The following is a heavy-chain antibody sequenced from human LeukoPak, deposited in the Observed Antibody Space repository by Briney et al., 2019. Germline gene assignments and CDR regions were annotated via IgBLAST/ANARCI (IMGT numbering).Heavy chain of an antibody. Sequence: NPSETLSLTCTVSGDSISSYYWSWIRQPPGKGLEWIGYIYYSGNTNYNPSLKSRVTISVDTSKNQFSLRLSSVTAADTAVYYCARHVSVAVTNFFDYWGQGTLVTVSS. J-gene: IGHJ4*02. CDR3: ARHVSVAVTNFFDY. CDR1: GDSISSYY. D-gene: IGHD6-19*01. CDR2: IYYSGNT. V-gene: IGHV4-59*08.